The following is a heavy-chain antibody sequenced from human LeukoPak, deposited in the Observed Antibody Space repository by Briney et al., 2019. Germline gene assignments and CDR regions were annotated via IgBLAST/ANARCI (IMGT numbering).Heavy chain of an antibody. V-gene: IGHV4-39*01. Sequence: SETLSLTCTVSGGSISSSSYYWGWIRQPPGKGLEWIGSIYYSGSTYYNPSLKSRVTISVDTSKDQFSLKLSSVTAADTAVYYCARSYYDFWSGYYDAFDIWDQGTMVTVSS. CDR2: IYYSGST. J-gene: IGHJ3*02. D-gene: IGHD3-3*01. CDR3: ARSYYDFWSGYYDAFDI. CDR1: GGSISSSSYY.